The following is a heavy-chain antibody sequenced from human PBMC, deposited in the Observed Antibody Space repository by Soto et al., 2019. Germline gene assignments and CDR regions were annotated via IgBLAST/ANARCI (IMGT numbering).Heavy chain of an antibody. CDR2: IYDSGSS. V-gene: IGHV4-30-4*01. CDR3: AREKGYISGPKNFDY. Sequence: TLSLTCTVSGASISSGDYFWSLIRQSPGKGLEWIGYIYDSGSSYYNPSLKSRVTMSVDTSKNQFSLKLRSVTAADTAVYYCAREKGYISGPKNFDYWGQGTLVTVSS. CDR1: GASISSGDYF. D-gene: IGHD5-12*01. J-gene: IGHJ4*02.